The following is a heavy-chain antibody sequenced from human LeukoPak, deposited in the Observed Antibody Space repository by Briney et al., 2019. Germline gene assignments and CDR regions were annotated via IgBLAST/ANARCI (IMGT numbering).Heavy chain of an antibody. D-gene: IGHD2-21*02. CDR3: VRAAYCGSGCYHYFDY. V-gene: IGHV4-59*01. J-gene: IGHJ4*02. CDR1: GGSISSYY. Sequence: PSETLSLTCTVSGGSISSYYWNWIRQPPGKRLEWIGYISYSGSTNYKSSLKSRVTISVDTSKNQFSLKLSSVTAADTAVYYCVRAAYCGSGCYHYFDYWGQGTLVTVSS. CDR2: ISYSGST.